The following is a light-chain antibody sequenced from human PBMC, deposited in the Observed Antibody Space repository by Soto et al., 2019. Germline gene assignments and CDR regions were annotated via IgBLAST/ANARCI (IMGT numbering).Light chain of an antibody. CDR2: EVS. CDR1: SSDVGSYNL. J-gene: IGLJ1*01. Sequence: QSALTQPASVSGSPGQSITISCTGTSSDVGSYNLVSWYQHHPGKAPKLMIFEVSKRPSGVSNRFSGSKSGNTASLTISGLQAEDEADYYCSSFTSAYTFVFGSGTKVTVL. V-gene: IGLV2-14*02. CDR3: SSFTSAYTFV.